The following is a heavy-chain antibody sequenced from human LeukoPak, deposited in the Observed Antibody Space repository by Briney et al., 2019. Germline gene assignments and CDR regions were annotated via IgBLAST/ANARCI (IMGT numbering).Heavy chain of an antibody. Sequence: GGSLRLSCAASGFTFSNAWMNWVRQAPGMGLEWVGHIKRKIDGGTTDYAAPVKGRFTISRDDSRNTLYLQLNSLKTEDTAVYYCSRRSETPPLGDYDYDYYDMDVWGQGTTVTVSS. CDR1: GFTFSNAW. D-gene: IGHD2-21*02. V-gene: IGHV3-15*01. J-gene: IGHJ6*02. CDR3: SRRSETPPLGDYDYDYYDMDV. CDR2: IKRKIDGGTT.